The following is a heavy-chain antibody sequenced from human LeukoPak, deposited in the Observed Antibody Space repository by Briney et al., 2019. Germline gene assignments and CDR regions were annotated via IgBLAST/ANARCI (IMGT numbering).Heavy chain of an antibody. J-gene: IGHJ4*02. D-gene: IGHD2-21*02. CDR3: ASDRRRSDWVRVADD. Sequence: KPSETLSLTCAVSGGSISSGGYSWSWIRQPPGKGLEWIGYIYHSGSTYYNPSLKSRVTVSVDSSKNQFFLELTSVTAADTAVYFCASDRRRSDWVRVADDWGQGTLVTVSS. CDR1: GGSISSGGYS. V-gene: IGHV4-30-2*01. CDR2: IYHSGST.